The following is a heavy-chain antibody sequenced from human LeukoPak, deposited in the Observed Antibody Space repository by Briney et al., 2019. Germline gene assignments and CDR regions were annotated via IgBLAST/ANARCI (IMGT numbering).Heavy chain of an antibody. CDR2: IYHSGST. CDR1: GGSISSGGYS. J-gene: IGHJ5*02. Sequence: SETLSLTCAVYGGSISSGGYSWSWIRQPPGKGLEWIGYIYHSGSTYYNPSLKGRVTISVDRSKNQFSLKLSSVTAADTAVYYCARARRGQYCSSTSCYSNWFDPWGQGTLVTVSS. V-gene: IGHV4-30-2*01. CDR3: ARARRGQYCSSTSCYSNWFDP. D-gene: IGHD2-2*01.